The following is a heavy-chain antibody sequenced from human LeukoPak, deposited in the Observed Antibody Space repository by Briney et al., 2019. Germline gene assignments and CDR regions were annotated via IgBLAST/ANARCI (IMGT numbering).Heavy chain of an antibody. CDR2: INAGNGNT. CDR3: ARSHTMIVVAPDY. CDR1: GYTFTSYA. Sequence: ASVKVSCKASGYTFTSYAMHWVRQAPGQRLEWMGWINAGNGNTKYSQEFQGRVTITRDTSASTAYMELSSLRSEDTAVYYCARSHTMIVVAPDYWGQGTLVTVSS. D-gene: IGHD3-22*01. J-gene: IGHJ4*02. V-gene: IGHV1-3*01.